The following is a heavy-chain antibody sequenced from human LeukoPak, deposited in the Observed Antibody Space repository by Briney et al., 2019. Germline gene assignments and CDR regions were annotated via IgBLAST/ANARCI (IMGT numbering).Heavy chain of an antibody. J-gene: IGHJ3*02. V-gene: IGHV1-24*01. Sequence: ASVNGSCKVSGYTLTELAMHWVRQAPGKGLEWMGGFDPEDGETIYAQKFQGRVTMTEDTSTDTAYMELSSLRSVDTSVYYCATDKVGPDAFDIWGQGTMVTISS. CDR1: GYTLTELA. D-gene: IGHD1-26*01. CDR2: FDPEDGET. CDR3: ATDKVGPDAFDI.